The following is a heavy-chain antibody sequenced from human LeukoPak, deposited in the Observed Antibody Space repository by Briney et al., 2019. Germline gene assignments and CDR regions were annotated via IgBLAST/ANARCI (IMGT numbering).Heavy chain of an antibody. CDR3: AKDRGDCSSISCSLLGMDV. CDR1: GFTFTAYA. V-gene: IGHV3-23*01. D-gene: IGHD2-2*01. J-gene: IGHJ6*02. CDR2: ISGSGSGT. Sequence: GGSLRLSCAASGFTFTAYAMTWVRQAPGKGLEWVSGISGSGSGTFYADSVKGRFTISRDNYRNTMYLHMSSLRAGDTAVYYCAKDRGDCSSISCSLLGMDVWGQGTTVTVSS.